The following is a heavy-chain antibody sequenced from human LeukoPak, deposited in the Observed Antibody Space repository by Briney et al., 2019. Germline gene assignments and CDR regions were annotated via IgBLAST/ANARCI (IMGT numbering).Heavy chain of an antibody. CDR2: ISGSGGST. D-gene: IGHD6-6*01. CDR3: AKGGQLVRASFDY. V-gene: IGHV3-23*01. Sequence: GFLRLSCAASGFTFSSYAMSWVRQAPGKGLEWVSAISGSGGSTYYADSVKGRFTISRDNSKNTLYLQMNSLGAEDTAVYYCAKGGQLVRASFDYWGQGTLVTVSS. CDR1: GFTFSSYA. J-gene: IGHJ4*02.